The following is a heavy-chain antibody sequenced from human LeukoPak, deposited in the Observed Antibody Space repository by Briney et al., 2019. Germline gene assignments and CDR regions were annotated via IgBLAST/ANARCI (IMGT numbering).Heavy chain of an antibody. V-gene: IGHV3-30*03. Sequence: GGSLRLSCAASGFTFSGYGMSWVRQAPGKGLEWVAVISYDGSNKYYADSVKGRFTISRDNSKNTLYLQMNSLRAEDTAVYYCARQVQILTGYYSGYYYYYMDVWGKGTTVTVSS. CDR1: GFTFSGYG. J-gene: IGHJ6*03. CDR2: ISYDGSNK. D-gene: IGHD3-9*01. CDR3: ARQVQILTGYYSGYYYYYMDV.